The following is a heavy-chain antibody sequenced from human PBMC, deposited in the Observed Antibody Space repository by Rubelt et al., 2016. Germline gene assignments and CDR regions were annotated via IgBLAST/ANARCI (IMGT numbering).Heavy chain of an antibody. CDR3: ARDFMWAFDV. V-gene: IGHV3-11*05. CDR1: GFSFSDYY. D-gene: IGHD2-21*01. Sequence: QVHLVESGGGLVRPGGPLRLSCEASGFSFSDYYMSWIRQAPGKGLEWISYIASVGSDYTSYADSVKGRFTISRDNAKNSLFLQMRSLRVDDTAVYYCARDFMWAFDVWGQGTMVTVSS. J-gene: IGHJ3*01. CDR2: IASVGSDYT.